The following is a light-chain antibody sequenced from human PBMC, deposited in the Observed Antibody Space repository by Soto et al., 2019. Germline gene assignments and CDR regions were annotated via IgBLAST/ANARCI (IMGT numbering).Light chain of an antibody. Sequence: EIIMTQSPATLSVSPGERATLSCRASQSVDNNLAWYQQKPGQAPRLLIYGASTRATGIPARFSGSRSGTEFTLTISSLQSEDFAVYYCLQYGEWPPSYTFGQGTKLEIK. CDR1: QSVDNN. J-gene: IGKJ2*01. V-gene: IGKV3-15*01. CDR3: LQYGEWPPSYT. CDR2: GAS.